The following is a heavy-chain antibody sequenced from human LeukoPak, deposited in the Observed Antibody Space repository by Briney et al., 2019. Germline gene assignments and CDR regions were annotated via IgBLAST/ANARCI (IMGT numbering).Heavy chain of an antibody. J-gene: IGHJ4*02. D-gene: IGHD1-1*01. CDR1: DDSISSYY. CDR2: INYSGRT. Sequence: PSETLSLTCTVSDDSISSYYWNWIRQPPGKGLEWVGYINYSGRTHYNPSLKSRVTISIDTSKNQFSLRLTSVTAADTALYFCARLNWNDGAYVYWGQGTLVTVSS. V-gene: IGHV4-59*01. CDR3: ARLNWNDGAYVY.